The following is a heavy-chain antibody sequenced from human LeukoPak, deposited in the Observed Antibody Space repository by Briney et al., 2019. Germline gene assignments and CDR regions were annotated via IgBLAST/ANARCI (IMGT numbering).Heavy chain of an antibody. Sequence: ASVKVSCKASGYTFTGYYMHWVRQAPGQGLEWMGWINPNSGGTSYAQKFQGWVTMTRDTSIRTAYMELSRLGSDDTAVYYCARGEDDERNWFDPWGQGTLVTVSS. J-gene: IGHJ5*02. CDR2: INPNSGGT. D-gene: IGHD1-1*01. V-gene: IGHV1-2*04. CDR1: GYTFTGYY. CDR3: ARGEDDERNWFDP.